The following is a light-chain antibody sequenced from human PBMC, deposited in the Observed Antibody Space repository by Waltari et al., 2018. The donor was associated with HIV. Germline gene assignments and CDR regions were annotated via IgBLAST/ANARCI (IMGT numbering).Light chain of an antibody. Sequence: LNWYQQKPGEAPKLLIHTASRLHTGIPSRFSASGSGRDFTLTIRSLQPEDFATYFCQHSYNTPRTFGPGTRVHV. CDR3: QHSYNTPRT. V-gene: IGKV1-39*01. CDR2: TAS. J-gene: IGKJ3*01.